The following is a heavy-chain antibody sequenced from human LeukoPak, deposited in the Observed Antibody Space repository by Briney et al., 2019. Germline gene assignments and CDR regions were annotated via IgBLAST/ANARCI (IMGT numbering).Heavy chain of an antibody. D-gene: IGHD4-17*01. Sequence: ASVKVSCKASGYTFTGYYMHWVRQAPGQGLEWMGWINPNSGGTNYAQKFQGWVTMTRDTSISTAYMELSRLRSDDTAVYYCATATVTTSESGPTYYYYGMDVWGKGTTVTVSS. V-gene: IGHV1-2*04. CDR2: INPNSGGT. CDR1: GYTFTGYY. CDR3: ATATVTTSESGPTYYYYGMDV. J-gene: IGHJ6*04.